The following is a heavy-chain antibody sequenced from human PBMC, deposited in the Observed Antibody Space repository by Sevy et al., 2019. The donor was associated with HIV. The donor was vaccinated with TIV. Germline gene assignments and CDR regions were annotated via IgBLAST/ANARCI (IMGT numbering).Heavy chain of an antibody. V-gene: IGHV3-15*01. D-gene: IGHD3-22*01. CDR3: TTDPPLIVDREATFDY. CDR2: IKSKTDGGTT. J-gene: IGHJ4*02. Sequence: GGSLRLSCAASGFTFSNAWMSWVRQAPGKGLEWVGRIKSKTDGGTTDYAAPVKVRFTISRDESKNTLYLQMNSQKTEDTAVYYCTTDPPLIVDREATFDYWGQGTLVTVSS. CDR1: GFTFSNAW.